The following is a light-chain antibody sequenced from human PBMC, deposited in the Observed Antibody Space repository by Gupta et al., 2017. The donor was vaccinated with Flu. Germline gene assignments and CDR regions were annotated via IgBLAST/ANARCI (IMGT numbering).Light chain of an antibody. V-gene: IGKV2-30*01. CDR2: QVS. CDR3: MQGSHWPWA. CDR1: EGLVYSDGNTY. J-gene: IGKJ1*01. Sequence: DVVLTQSPLSLPVTLGQPASISCRSSEGLVYSDGNTYLHWFQQRPGQAPRRLIYQVSYRDSGVPDRFSGSGSGTDFTLKISSVEAEDVGICFCMQGSHWPWAFGQGTTVEIK.